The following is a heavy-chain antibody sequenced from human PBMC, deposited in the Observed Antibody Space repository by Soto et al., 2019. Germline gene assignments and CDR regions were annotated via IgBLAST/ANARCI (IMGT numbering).Heavy chain of an antibody. D-gene: IGHD3-22*01. CDR2: IYYSGST. J-gene: IGHJ4*02. V-gene: IGHV4-59*12. CDR3: ARLITMIGYFDY. Sequence: SETLSLTCTVSGGSISSYYWSWIRQPPGKGLEWIGYIYYSGSTNYNPSLKSRVTISVDKSISTAYLQWSSLKASDTAMYYCARLITMIGYFDYWGQGTLVTVSS. CDR1: GGSISSYY.